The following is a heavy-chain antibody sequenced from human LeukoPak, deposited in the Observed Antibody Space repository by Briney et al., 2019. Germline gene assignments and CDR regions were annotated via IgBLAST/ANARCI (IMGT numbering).Heavy chain of an antibody. CDR3: AKQQKEAAWYFDL. Sequence: GGSLRLSCAASGFTFSSYWMSWVRQAPGKGLEWVANIKQDGSEKYYVDSVKGRFTISRDNAKNSLYLQMNSLRAEDTAVYYCAKQQKEAAWYFDLWGRGTLVTVSS. J-gene: IGHJ2*01. D-gene: IGHD2-15*01. CDR2: IKQDGSEK. CDR1: GFTFSSYW. V-gene: IGHV3-7*01.